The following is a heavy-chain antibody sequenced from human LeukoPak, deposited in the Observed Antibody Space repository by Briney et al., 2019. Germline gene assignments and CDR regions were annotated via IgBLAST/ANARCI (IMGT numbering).Heavy chain of an antibody. D-gene: IGHD1-26*01. CDR1: GGTFTSYA. J-gene: IGHJ5*02. CDR3: AREPVVGATPNWFDP. Sequence: RASVNVSCKASGGTFTSYAISWVRQAPGQGLEWMGRIIPILGIANYAQKFQGRVTITADKSTSTAYMELSSLRSEDTAVYYCAREPVVGATPNWFDPWGQGTLVTVSS. CDR2: IIPILGIA. V-gene: IGHV1-69*04.